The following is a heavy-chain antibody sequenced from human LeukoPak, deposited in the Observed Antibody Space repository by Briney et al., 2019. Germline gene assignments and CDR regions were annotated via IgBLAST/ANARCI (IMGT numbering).Heavy chain of an antibody. D-gene: IGHD1-1*01. CDR3: ARVVWNDGTDAFDI. CDR2: MSPNSGST. CDR1: GYTFTSHD. Sequence: ASVKVSCKASGYTFTSHDINWVRQATGQGLEWMGWMSPNSGSTGYAQKFQGRVTMTRTTSISTAYMELSSLKSEDTAVYYCARVVWNDGTDAFDIWGQGTMVTVSS. V-gene: IGHV1-8*01. J-gene: IGHJ3*02.